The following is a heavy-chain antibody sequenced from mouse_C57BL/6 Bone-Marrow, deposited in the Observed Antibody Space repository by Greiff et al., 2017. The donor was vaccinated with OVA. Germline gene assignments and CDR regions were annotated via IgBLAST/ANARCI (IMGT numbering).Heavy chain of an antibody. V-gene: IGHV1-54*01. CDR1: GYAFTNYL. CDR2: INPGSGGT. Sequence: VKLQQSGAELVRPGTSVTVSCKASGYAFTNYLIEWVKQRPGQGLEWIGVINPGSGGTNYNEKFKGKATLHADKSDSTAYMQLSSLTSEDSAVYFCARRRGFFDYWGQGTTLTVSS. CDR3: ARRRGFFDY. J-gene: IGHJ2*01.